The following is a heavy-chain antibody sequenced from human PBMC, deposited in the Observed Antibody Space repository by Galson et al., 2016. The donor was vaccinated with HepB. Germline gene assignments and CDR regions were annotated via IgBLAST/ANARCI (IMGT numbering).Heavy chain of an antibody. D-gene: IGHD5-18*01. V-gene: IGHV6-1*01. Sequence: CAISGDSVSSNVATWHWIRQSPSRGLEWLGRTYYRSKWYNDYAVSVKSRITINPDTSKNQFSLHLNSVTPEDTAVYYCARGGGPLGTAMVVDHFDYWGQGTLVTGSS. J-gene: IGHJ4*02. CDR1: GDSVSSNVAT. CDR3: ARGGGPLGTAMVVDHFDY. CDR2: TYYRSKWYN.